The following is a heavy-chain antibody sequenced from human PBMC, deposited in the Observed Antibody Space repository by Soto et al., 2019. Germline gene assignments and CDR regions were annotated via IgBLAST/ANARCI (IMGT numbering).Heavy chain of an antibody. CDR3: ARVPCLIKSCSALKWFDP. CDR2: INPNSGDT. D-gene: IGHD3-10*01. CDR1: GYTFTAYY. Sequence: GASVKVSCKASGYTFTAYYINWVRQAPGQGLEWMGWINPNSGDTSYAQRFQGRVTMTRDTSISTVYMELSRLTSDDTAFYFCARVPCLIKSCSALKWFDPWGPGTLVTVSS. V-gene: IGHV1-2*02. J-gene: IGHJ5*02.